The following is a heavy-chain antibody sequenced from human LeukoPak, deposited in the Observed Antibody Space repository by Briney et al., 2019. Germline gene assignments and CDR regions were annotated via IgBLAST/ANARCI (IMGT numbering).Heavy chain of an antibody. CDR3: ARVNYDSSGYYPTYYFDY. Sequence: KPSETLSLTCAVYGGSFSGYYWSWIRQPPGKGLEWIGEINHSGSTNYNPSLKSRVTISVDTSKNQFSLKLSSVTAADTAVYYCARVNYDSSGYYPTYYFDYWGQGTLVTVSS. V-gene: IGHV4-34*01. CDR1: GGSFSGYY. CDR2: INHSGST. D-gene: IGHD3-22*01. J-gene: IGHJ4*02.